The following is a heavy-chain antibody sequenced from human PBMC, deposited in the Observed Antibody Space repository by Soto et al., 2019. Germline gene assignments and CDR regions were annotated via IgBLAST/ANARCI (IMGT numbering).Heavy chain of an antibody. CDR1: GGSISSTNR. CDR3: GRWLGTSYGMDV. CDR2: IYHNGSP. Sequence: KASETLSLTCAVSGGSISSTNRWSWVRQSPGKGLEWIGEIYHNGSPDYNPSLKSRVTISVDKSKNHVFLKLTSVTAADTAMYFCGRWLGTSYGMDVWGQGTAVTVSS. V-gene: IGHV4-4*02. D-gene: IGHD3-10*01. J-gene: IGHJ6*02.